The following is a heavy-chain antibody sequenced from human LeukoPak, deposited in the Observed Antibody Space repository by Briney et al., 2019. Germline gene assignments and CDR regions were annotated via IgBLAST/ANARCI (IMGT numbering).Heavy chain of an antibody. J-gene: IGHJ4*02. CDR2: INPNSGGT. D-gene: IGHD1-26*01. V-gene: IGHV1-2*02. CDR1: GYTFTGYY. CDR3: ARSNGELLPYYFDY. Sequence: GASVKVSCKASGYTFTGYYMHWARQAPGQGLEWMGWINPNSGGTNYAQKFQGRVTMTRDTSISTAYMELSRLRSDDTAVYYCARSNGELLPYYFDYWGQGTLVTVSS.